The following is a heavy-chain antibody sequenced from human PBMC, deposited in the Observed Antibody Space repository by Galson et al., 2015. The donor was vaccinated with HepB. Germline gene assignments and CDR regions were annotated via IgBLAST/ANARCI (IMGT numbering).Heavy chain of an antibody. Sequence: SLRLSCAASGFTFDDYAMHWVRQAPGKGLEWVSGISWNSGSIGYADSVKGRFTISRDNAKNSLYLQMNSLRAEDTALYYCAKAEAYYYDSSGYYWYFDLWGRGTLVTVSS. CDR1: GFTFDDYA. V-gene: IGHV3-9*01. CDR2: ISWNSGSI. J-gene: IGHJ2*01. CDR3: AKAEAYYYDSSGYYWYFDL. D-gene: IGHD3-22*01.